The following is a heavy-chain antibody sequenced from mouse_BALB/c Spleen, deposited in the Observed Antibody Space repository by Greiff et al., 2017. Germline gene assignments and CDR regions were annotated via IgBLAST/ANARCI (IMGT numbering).Heavy chain of an antibody. D-gene: IGHD2-2*01. J-gene: IGHJ4*01. CDR2: ISYDGSN. V-gene: IGHV3-6*02. CDR1: GYSITSGYY. Sequence: EVQLVESGPGLVKPSQSLSLTCSVTGYSITSGYYWNWIRQFPGNKLEWMGYISYDGSNNYNPSLKNRISITRDTSKNQFFLKLNSVTTEDTATYYCARAPYGYGAMDYWGQGTSVTVSS. CDR3: ARAPYGYGAMDY.